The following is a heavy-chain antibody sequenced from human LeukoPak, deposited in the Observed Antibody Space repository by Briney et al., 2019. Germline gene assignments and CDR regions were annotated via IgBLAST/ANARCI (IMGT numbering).Heavy chain of an antibody. CDR3: ARERTTYYYDSSGYPGEG. J-gene: IGHJ4*02. V-gene: IGHV1-69*05. Sequence: SVKVSCKASGGAFSSYAISWVRQAPGQGLEWMGRIIPIFGTANYAQKFQGRVTITTDESTSTAYMELSSLRSEDTAVYYCARERTTYYYDSSGYPGEGWGQGTLVTVSS. CDR2: IIPIFGTA. D-gene: IGHD3-22*01. CDR1: GGAFSSYA.